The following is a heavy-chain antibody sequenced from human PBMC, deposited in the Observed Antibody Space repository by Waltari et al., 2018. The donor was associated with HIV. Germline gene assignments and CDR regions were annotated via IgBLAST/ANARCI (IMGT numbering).Heavy chain of an antibody. V-gene: IGHV3-21*01. CDR3: ARYGGYSGPTLDY. CDR2: ISYSSSHI. J-gene: IGHJ4*02. CDR1: GFTCRSYT. Sequence: EVQLVESGGGLVKPGGSLRLSCAASGFTCRSYTMNWVRQAPGKGLEWVSSISYSSSHIYYADSLKGRFTISRDNAKNSLYLQMNSLRAEDTAVYYCARYGGYSGPTLDYWGQGTLVTVSS. D-gene: IGHD5-12*01.